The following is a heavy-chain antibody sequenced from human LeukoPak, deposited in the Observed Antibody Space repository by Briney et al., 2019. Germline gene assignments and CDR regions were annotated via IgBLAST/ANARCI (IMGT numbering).Heavy chain of an antibody. Sequence: GGSLRLSCAASGFTFSSFAIYWVRQAPGKGRQWVALISYDGSHKYYADSVKGRFAISRDNSRNTLYLQMDSLRPDDTAVYYCARDRGWSQTYGSGSYGLDYWGQGTLVTVSS. D-gene: IGHD3-10*01. CDR2: ISYDGSHK. V-gene: IGHV3-30*09. CDR1: GFTFSSFA. J-gene: IGHJ4*02. CDR3: ARDRGWSQTYGSGSYGLDY.